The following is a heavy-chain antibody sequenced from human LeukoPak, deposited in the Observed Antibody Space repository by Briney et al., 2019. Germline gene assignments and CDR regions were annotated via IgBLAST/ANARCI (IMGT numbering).Heavy chain of an antibody. V-gene: IGHV4-59*01. D-gene: IGHD2-2*01. J-gene: IGHJ4*02. CDR2: IYYSGST. CDR1: GGSFSGYY. Sequence: SETLSLTCAVYGGSFSGYYWSWIRQPPGKGLEWIGYIYYSGSTNYNPSLKSRVTISVDTSKNQFSLKLSSVTAADTAVYYCARGYCSSTSCYEFDYWGQGTLVTVSS. CDR3: ARGYCSSTSCYEFDY.